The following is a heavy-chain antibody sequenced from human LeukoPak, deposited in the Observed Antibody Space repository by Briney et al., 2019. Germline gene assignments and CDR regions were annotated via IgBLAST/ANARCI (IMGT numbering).Heavy chain of an antibody. V-gene: IGHV1-2*02. Sequence: ASVKVSCKASGYTFTAYYMYWVRQAPGQGLEWMGRINPNSGGTNYAQKFQGRVTMTRDTSISTAYMELSRLRSDDTAVYYCARDSFALFGIVMVRGVLLPNFDYWGQGTLVTVSS. D-gene: IGHD3-10*01. CDR3: ARDSFALFGIVMVRGVLLPNFDY. CDR2: INPNSGGT. J-gene: IGHJ4*02. CDR1: GYTFTAYY.